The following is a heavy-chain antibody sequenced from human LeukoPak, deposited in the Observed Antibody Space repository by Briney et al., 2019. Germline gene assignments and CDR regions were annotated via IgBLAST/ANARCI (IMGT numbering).Heavy chain of an antibody. CDR2: NNGDT. CDR3: ARVLRAASWRSYDY. Sequence: SETLSLTCTVSGGSVSNSLYYWSWIRQPPGKGLKWIGYNNGDTNYNPSLKSRVIISIDTSSNQFSLRLNSMTAADTAVYYCARVLRAASWRSYDYWGQGSLVTVSS. V-gene: IGHV4-61*01. CDR1: GGSVSNSLYY. D-gene: IGHD5-18*01. J-gene: IGHJ4*02.